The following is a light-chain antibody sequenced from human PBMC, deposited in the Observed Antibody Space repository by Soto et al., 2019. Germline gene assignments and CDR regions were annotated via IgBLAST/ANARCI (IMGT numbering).Light chain of an antibody. Sequence: QSALTQPASVSGSPGQAITISCTGTSIYYLVSWYQHHPGKAPKLIIYEGSKRPSGVSDRFSGSKSGNTASLTLSGLQAEDEADYFCCSYAGSSGYVFGSGTKLTVL. CDR3: CSYAGSSGYV. J-gene: IGLJ1*01. CDR1: SIYYL. V-gene: IGLV2-23*01. CDR2: EGS.